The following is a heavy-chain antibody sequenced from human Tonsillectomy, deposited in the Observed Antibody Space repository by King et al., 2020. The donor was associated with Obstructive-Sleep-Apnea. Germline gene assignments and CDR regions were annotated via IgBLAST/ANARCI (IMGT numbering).Heavy chain of an antibody. V-gene: IGHV1-18*01. CDR1: GYTFTTYA. CDR2: ISAYNGNT. J-gene: IGHJ4*02. D-gene: IGHD3-22*01. Sequence: VQLVESGAEVKKPGASVKVSCKASGYTFTTYAITWVRQAPGQGLEWMGWISAYNGNTNYAQKLQGRVATTTDTSTSTAYMELRSLRSDDTAMYYCARSSGTSSGYYHDYWGQGTLVTVSS. CDR3: ARSSGTSSGYYHDY.